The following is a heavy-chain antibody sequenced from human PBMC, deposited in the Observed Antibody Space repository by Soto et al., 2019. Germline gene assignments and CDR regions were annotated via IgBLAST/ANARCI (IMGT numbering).Heavy chain of an antibody. Sequence: LRLSCAASGFTFSSYSMNWVRQAPGKGLEWVSSISSSSSYIYYADSVKGRFTISRDNAKNSLYLQMSSLRAEDTAVYYCARGLYYYDSSGYYSPWGQGTLVTVSS. V-gene: IGHV3-21*01. D-gene: IGHD3-22*01. CDR3: ARGLYYYDSSGYYSP. CDR1: GFTFSSYS. J-gene: IGHJ5*02. CDR2: ISSSSSYI.